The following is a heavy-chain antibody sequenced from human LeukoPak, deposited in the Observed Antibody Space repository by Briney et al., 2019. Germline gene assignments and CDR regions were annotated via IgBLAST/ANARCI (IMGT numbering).Heavy chain of an antibody. CDR1: GFTFSSYA. D-gene: IGHD3-22*01. CDR3: AKLYSPLVVITGREALY. V-gene: IGHV3-23*01. Sequence: LAGGSLRLSCAASGFTFSSYAMSWVRQAPGKGLEWVSAISGSGGSTYYADSVKGRFTISRDNSKNTLYLQMNSLRAEDTAVYYCAKLYSPLVVITGREALYLGQGTLVTVSS. J-gene: IGHJ4*02. CDR2: ISGSGGST.